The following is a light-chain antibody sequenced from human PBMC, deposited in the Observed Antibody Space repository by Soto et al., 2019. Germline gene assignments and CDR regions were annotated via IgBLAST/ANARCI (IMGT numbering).Light chain of an antibody. Sequence: DIQMTQSPSSLPASVGDRVTITCRASQSISTYVNWYQQKAGKAPKLLIYDASSLYSGVPSRFSGSGSVTDFTLTISTLKPEDFATYYCQQSYSTPTFGPGTKVDIK. CDR2: DAS. CDR3: QQSYSTPT. CDR1: QSISTY. V-gene: IGKV1-39*01. J-gene: IGKJ3*01.